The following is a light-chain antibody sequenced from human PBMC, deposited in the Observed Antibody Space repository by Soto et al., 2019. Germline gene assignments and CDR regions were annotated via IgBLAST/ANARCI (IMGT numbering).Light chain of an antibody. CDR3: QQSSDWLWT. CDR1: QSIISY. J-gene: IGKJ3*01. Sequence: ESVLTQSPATLYLSPGERATLSCRASQSIISYLAWYHQKPGQSPRLLSYDSSNRATSIPARFSGSGSGTDFTLNIRSLEPEDFAVYLCQQSSDWLWTFGPGPKGHIK. CDR2: DSS. V-gene: IGKV3-11*01.